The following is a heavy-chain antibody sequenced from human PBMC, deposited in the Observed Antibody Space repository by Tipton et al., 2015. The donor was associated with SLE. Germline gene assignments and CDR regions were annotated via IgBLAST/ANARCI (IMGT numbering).Heavy chain of an antibody. V-gene: IGHV4-39*07. CDR1: GGSISSSSYF. CDR2: INHGGST. D-gene: IGHD3-3*01. Sequence: TLSLTCTVSGGSISSSSYFWGWIRQPPGKGLEWIGEINHGGSTNYNPSLKSRLTISVDTSKRQFSLKMNSVTAADTAVYYCARVWDYDYWGRYTAYFDKWGQGTLVTVSS. J-gene: IGHJ4*02. CDR3: ARVWDYDYWGRYTAYFDK.